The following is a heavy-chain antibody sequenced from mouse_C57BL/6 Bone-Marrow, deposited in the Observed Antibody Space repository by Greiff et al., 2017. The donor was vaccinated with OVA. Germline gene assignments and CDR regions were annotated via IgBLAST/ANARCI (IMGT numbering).Heavy chain of an antibody. Sequence: EVKLMESGGGLVKPGGSLKLSCAASGFTFSSYAMSWVRQTPEKRLEWVATISDGGSYTYYPDNVKGRFTISIDNAKNNLYLQMSHLKSEDTAMYYCAREDGYPYFDYWGQGTTLTVSS. CDR1: GFTFSSYA. V-gene: IGHV5-4*01. CDR3: AREDGYPYFDY. CDR2: ISDGGSYT. D-gene: IGHD2-3*01. J-gene: IGHJ2*01.